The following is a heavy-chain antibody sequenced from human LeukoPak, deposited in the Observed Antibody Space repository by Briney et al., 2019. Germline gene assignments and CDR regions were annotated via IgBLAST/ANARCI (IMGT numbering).Heavy chain of an antibody. Sequence: SETLSLTCAVSGYSISSGYYWGWIRQPPGKGLEWIGSIYHSGSTYYNPSLKSRVTISVDTSKNQFSLKLSSVTAADTAVYYCARGSAGRTDYWGQGTLVTVSS. CDR1: GYSISSGYY. CDR2: IYHSGST. D-gene: IGHD1-26*01. CDR3: ARGSAGRTDY. V-gene: IGHV4-38-2*01. J-gene: IGHJ4*02.